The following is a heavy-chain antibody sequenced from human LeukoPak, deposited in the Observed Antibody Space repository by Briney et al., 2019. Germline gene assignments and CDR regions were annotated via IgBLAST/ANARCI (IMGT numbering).Heavy chain of an antibody. CDR3: ARDFQHDGGQE. CDR2: INENGANT. J-gene: IGHJ4*02. D-gene: IGHD4-23*01. CDR1: GFMFDRYG. V-gene: IGHV3-23*01. Sequence: GGSLRLSCGASGFMFDRYGMPWVRQAPGRGPEWVSTINENGANTHYADSVKGRFTISRDNSRNTLYLQMDSLRAEDTAVYYCARDFQHDGGQEWGQGILVTVSS.